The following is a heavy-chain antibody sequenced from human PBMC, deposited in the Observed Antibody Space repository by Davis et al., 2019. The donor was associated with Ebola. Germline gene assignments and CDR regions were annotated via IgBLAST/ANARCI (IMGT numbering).Heavy chain of an antibody. CDR3: TRWNYASDN. D-gene: IGHD1-7*01. Sequence: AASVKVSCKASGYTFNKYDIAWVRQARGQGLEWMGWMNPNSGNTGYAQNFQGRVTITRDTSATTTYMELSALRSEDTAMYYCTRWNYASDNWGQGTLVTVSS. J-gene: IGHJ4*02. CDR2: MNPNSGNT. V-gene: IGHV1-8*03. CDR1: GYTFNKYD.